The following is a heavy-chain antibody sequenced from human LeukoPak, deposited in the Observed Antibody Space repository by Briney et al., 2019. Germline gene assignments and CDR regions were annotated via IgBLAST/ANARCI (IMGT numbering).Heavy chain of an antibody. D-gene: IGHD5-24*01. CDR3: ARDGESAVEMATVDYYGMDV. CDR1: GYTFTSYG. J-gene: IGHJ6*02. Sequence: ASVKVSCKASGYTFTSYGISWVRQAPGQGLEWMGWISVYNGNTNYAQKLQGRVTMTTDTSTSTAYMELRSLRSDDTAVYYCARDGESAVEMATVDYYGMDVWGQGTTVTVSS. V-gene: IGHV1-18*01. CDR2: ISVYNGNT.